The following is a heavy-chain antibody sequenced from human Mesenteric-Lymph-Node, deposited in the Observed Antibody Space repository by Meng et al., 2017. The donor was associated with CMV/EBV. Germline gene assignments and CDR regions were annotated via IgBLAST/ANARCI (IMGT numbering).Heavy chain of an antibody. V-gene: IGHV3-23*01. CDR3: AKVAMIRGVVFDL. J-gene: IGHJ4*02. Sequence: GGSLRLSCTASGFTFSSYAMSWVRQAPGKGLEWVSAISGSGGSTYYADSVKGRFTISRDKSKNTLYLQMNSLRAEDTAVYYCAKVAMIRGVVFDLWGQGTLVTVSS. CDR1: GFTFSSYA. CDR2: ISGSGGST. D-gene: IGHD3-10*01.